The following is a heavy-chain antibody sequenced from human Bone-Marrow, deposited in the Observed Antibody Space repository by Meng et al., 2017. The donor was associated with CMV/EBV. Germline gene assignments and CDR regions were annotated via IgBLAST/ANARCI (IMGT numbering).Heavy chain of an antibody. CDR1: GFTFSTDS. J-gene: IGHJ4*01. CDR3: ARGYCNATTCWGLDY. V-gene: IGHV3-48*04. CDR2: ISSSSTTI. Sequence: GGSLRLSCAVSGFTFSTDSMNWVRQAPGKGLEWVSYISSSSTTIYYADSVKGRFTISRDNARNALFLQMDSLRAEDTALYFCARGYCNATTCWGLDYWGRGTLVTVSS. D-gene: IGHD2/OR15-2a*01.